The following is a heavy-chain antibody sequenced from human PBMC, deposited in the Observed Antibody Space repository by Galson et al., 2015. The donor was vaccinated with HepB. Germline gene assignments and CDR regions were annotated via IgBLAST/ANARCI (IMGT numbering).Heavy chain of an antibody. CDR1: GYTFTSYA. Sequence: SVKVSCKASGYTFTSYAMHWVRQAPGQRLEWMGWINAGNGNTKYSQKFQGRVTITRDTSASTAYMELSSLRSEDTAVYYCARGFVVVVAATQGWFDPWGQGTLVTVSS. CDR3: ARGFVVVVAATQGWFDP. D-gene: IGHD2-15*01. CDR2: INAGNGNT. J-gene: IGHJ5*02. V-gene: IGHV1-3*01.